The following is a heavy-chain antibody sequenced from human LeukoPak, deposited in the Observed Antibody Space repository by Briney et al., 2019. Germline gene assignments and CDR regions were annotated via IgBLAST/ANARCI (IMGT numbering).Heavy chain of an antibody. V-gene: IGHV4-59*01. Sequence: PSETLSLTCTVSGGSISSYYWSWIRQPPGRGLEWIGYIYYTGTTDYNPSLKSRVTISADTSNNQFSLKLTPVTAADTAVYYCARTGYNYGTNFDYWGQGTLVTVSS. D-gene: IGHD5-18*01. CDR3: ARTGYNYGTNFDY. J-gene: IGHJ4*02. CDR1: GGSISSYY. CDR2: IYYTGTT.